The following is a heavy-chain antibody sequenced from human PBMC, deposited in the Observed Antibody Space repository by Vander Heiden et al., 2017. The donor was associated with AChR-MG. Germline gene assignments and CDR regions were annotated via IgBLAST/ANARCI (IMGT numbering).Heavy chain of an antibody. D-gene: IGHD2-2*01. V-gene: IGHV4-34*02. J-gene: IGHJ6*02. CDR3: ARASRKSRRTSSQQPRGRYYYGMDV. Sequence: QVQLQQWGAGLLEPSETLSLTCAISGGSFSGYYWSWIRQLPGKGLEWIGEIHHSGSTKYNPSLESRVTIPTDTSKSQFSLNLRSVTAADTTVYYCARASRKSRRTSSQQPRGRYYYGMDVWGQGTVVTVSS. CDR1: GGSFSGYY. CDR2: IHHSGST.